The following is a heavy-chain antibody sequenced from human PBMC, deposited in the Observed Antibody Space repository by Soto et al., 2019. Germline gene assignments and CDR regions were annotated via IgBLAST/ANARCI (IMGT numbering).Heavy chain of an antibody. Sequence: PGGSLRLSCAASGFTFSSYAMHWVRQAPGKGLEWVAVISYDGSNKYYADSVKGRFTISRDNSKNTLYLQMNSLRAEDTAVYYGAAAAPLYNWFDPWGQGTLVTAPQ. CDR1: GFTFSSYA. CDR3: AAAAPLYNWFDP. CDR2: ISYDGSNK. J-gene: IGHJ5*02. D-gene: IGHD6-13*01. V-gene: IGHV3-30-3*01.